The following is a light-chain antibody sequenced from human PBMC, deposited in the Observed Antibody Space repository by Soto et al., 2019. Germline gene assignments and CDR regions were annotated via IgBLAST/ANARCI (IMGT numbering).Light chain of an antibody. CDR2: AAS. Sequence: DIQLTQSPSSLTASLGDRVTITCGASQSISGYLNWYQEKPGEAPKLLIYAASSLESGVPSRLSGRGSGIAFSLTITGIKREDFATYYCQQSYRSPTFGQGTKVDIK. CDR1: QSISGY. J-gene: IGKJ1*01. CDR3: QQSYRSPT. V-gene: IGKV1-39*01.